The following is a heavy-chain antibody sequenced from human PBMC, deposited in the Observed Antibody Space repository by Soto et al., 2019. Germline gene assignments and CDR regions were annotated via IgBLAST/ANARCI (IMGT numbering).Heavy chain of an antibody. CDR2: IKQDGSEK. CDR3: ARDSRWELWFFDY. J-gene: IGHJ4*02. V-gene: IGHV3-7*01. CDR1: GFTFSSYW. D-gene: IGHD1-26*01. Sequence: EVQLVESGGGLVQPGGSLRLSCAASGFTFSSYWMSWVRQAPGKGLEWVASIKQDGSEKYYVDSVKGRFTISRDNAKNSLYLQMNSLRAEDTAVYYCARDSRWELWFFDYWGQGTLVTVSS.